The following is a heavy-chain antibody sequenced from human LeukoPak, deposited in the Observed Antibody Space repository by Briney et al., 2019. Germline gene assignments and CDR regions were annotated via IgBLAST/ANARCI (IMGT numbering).Heavy chain of an antibody. D-gene: IGHD1-26*01. CDR1: GFTVSGYE. V-gene: IGHV3-48*03. Sequence: PGGSLRLSCADSGFTVSGYEMNWVPQAPGRGQVWVSYICTSGPTIYYADSVEGRFTISRDDAENSLYLQMNSLGAEDTAVYYCASPVGAHFSYWGQGTLLT. CDR3: ASPVGAHFSY. CDR2: ICTSGPTI. J-gene: IGHJ4*02.